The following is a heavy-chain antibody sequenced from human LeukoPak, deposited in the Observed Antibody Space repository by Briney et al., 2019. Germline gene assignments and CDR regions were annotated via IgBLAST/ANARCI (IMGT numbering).Heavy chain of an antibody. CDR2: ISGSGGST. J-gene: IGHJ6*03. CDR3: AKNVHYYGSGSDYYYYMDV. V-gene: IGHV3-23*01. D-gene: IGHD3-10*01. CDR1: GFTFSSYA. Sequence: GGSLRLSCAASGFTFSSYAMSWVRQAPGKGLEWVSAISGSGGSTYYADSVKGRFTISRDNSKNTLYLQMNSLRAEDTAVYYCAKNVHYYGSGSDYYYYMDVWGKGTTVTVSS.